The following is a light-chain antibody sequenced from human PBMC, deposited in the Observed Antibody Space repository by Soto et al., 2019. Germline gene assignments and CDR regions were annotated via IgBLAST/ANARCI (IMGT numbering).Light chain of an antibody. CDR1: QGISSY. Sequence: AIRMTQSPSSFSASTGDRVTITCRASQGISSYLAWYQQKPGKAPKLLIFAASTLQSGVPSRFSGSGSGTDFTLTISCLQSEDFATDYCQQYYSFALTFGGGTKVEIK. V-gene: IGKV1-8*01. CDR2: AAS. J-gene: IGKJ4*01. CDR3: QQYYSFALT.